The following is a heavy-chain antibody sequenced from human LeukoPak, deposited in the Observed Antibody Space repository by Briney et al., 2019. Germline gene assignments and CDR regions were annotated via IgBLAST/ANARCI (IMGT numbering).Heavy chain of an antibody. CDR1: GFTFSSYG. J-gene: IGHJ5*02. CDR2: ISYDGSNK. Sequence: ERSLRLSCAASGFTFSSYGMHWVRQAPGKGLEWVAVISYDGSNKYYADSVKGRFTISRDNSKNTLSLQMNSLRAEDSGVCYCARDTTGWFDPWGQGTLVTVAS. V-gene: IGHV3-33*01. CDR3: ARDTTGWFDP. D-gene: IGHD1-14*01.